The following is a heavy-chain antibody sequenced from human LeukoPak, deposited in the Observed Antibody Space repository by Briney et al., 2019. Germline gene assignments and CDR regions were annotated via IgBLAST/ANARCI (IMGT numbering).Heavy chain of an antibody. Sequence: PGGSLRLSCAASGFTLSDYYMSWIRQAPGKGLEWVSYISSSGSTIYYADSVKGRFTISRDNAKNSLYLQMNSLRAEDTAVYYCARAPSYYYDSSGYCRYWGQGTLVTVSS. D-gene: IGHD3-22*01. CDR3: ARAPSYYYDSSGYCRY. V-gene: IGHV3-11*04. CDR1: GFTLSDYY. CDR2: ISSSGSTI. J-gene: IGHJ4*02.